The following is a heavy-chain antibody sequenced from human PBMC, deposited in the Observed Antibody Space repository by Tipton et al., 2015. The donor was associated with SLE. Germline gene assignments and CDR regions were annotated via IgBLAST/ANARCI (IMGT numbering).Heavy chain of an antibody. CDR1: GGSFSGYY. CDR2: INHSGSP. V-gene: IGHV4-34*01. J-gene: IGHJ4*02. Sequence: TLSLTCAVYGGSFSGYYWSWIRQPPGKGLEWIGEINHSGSPNYNPSLKSRVTISVDTSKNQFSLKLSSVTAADTAVYYCARALQNYFDYWGQGTLVTVSS. CDR3: ARALQNYFDY.